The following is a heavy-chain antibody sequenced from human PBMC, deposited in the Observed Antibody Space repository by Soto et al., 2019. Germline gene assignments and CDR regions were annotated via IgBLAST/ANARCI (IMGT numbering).Heavy chain of an antibody. CDR1: GGSISSGGYY. Sequence: SETLSLTCTVSGGSISSGGYYWSWIRQHPGKGLEWIGYIYYSGSTYYNPSLKSRVTISVDTSKNQFSLKLSSVTAADTAVYYCARDLREYSSSWYSGWFDPWGQGTLVTVSS. CDR3: ARDLREYSSSWYSGWFDP. CDR2: IYYSGST. J-gene: IGHJ5*02. D-gene: IGHD6-13*01. V-gene: IGHV4-31*03.